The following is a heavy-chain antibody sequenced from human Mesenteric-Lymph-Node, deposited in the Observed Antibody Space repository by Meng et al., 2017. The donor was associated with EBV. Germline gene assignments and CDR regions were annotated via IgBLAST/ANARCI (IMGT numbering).Heavy chain of an antibody. V-gene: IGHV2-5*02. J-gene: IGHJ4*02. CDR3: AHSWGGYSYVFDY. Sequence: QITLKESGPTLVKLTQTLTLICSFPGFPLSTDRAGVGWIRQSPGQTLEWLALIYWDNDKRYNPSLKSRLTITKDTSKNQAVLTMTNMDPVDTATYYCAHSWGGYSYVFDYWGQGPLVTVYS. CDR2: IYWDNDK. D-gene: IGHD3-16*01. CDR1: GFPLSTDRAG.